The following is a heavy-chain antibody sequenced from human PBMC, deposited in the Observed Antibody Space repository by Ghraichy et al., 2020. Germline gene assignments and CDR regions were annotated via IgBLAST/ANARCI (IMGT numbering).Heavy chain of an antibody. CDR2: IKQDGSEK. D-gene: IGHD2-21*01. J-gene: IGHJ4*02. CDR1: GFTLSDYW. CDR3: ARAAGWVIDY. V-gene: IGHV3-7*04. Sequence: GESLNISCAASGFTLSDYWMNWVRQAPGKGPEWVAIIKQDGSEKHYVDSVKGRFTISRDNAKNSLHLQMHSLRVDDTAVYYCARAAGWVIDYWGQGNLITISS.